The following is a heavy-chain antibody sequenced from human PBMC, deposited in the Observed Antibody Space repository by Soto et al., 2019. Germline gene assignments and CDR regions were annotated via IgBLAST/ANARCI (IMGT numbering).Heavy chain of an antibody. CDR2: TTDTDGDR. Sequence: PGGSLRLSCVASGITFRSRAMSWVRQAPGEGLEWVSTTTDTDGDRKYADSVRGRFTVYRDNSKNTLYLQMNNLRAEDTALYYCAKDGKMRTKVWFPAGYGMDVWGQGTTVTV. J-gene: IGHJ6*02. CDR1: GITFRSRA. D-gene: IGHD3-10*01. V-gene: IGHV3-23*01. CDR3: AKDGKMRTKVWFPAGYGMDV.